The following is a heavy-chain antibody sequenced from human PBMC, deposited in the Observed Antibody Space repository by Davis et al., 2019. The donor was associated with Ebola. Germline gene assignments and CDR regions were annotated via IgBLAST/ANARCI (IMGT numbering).Heavy chain of an antibody. D-gene: IGHD3-3*01. CDR1: GGSILSSSSY. CDR2: IYYSGIT. Sequence: SETLSLPCTVSGGSILSSSSYWGWLRQPPRKGLEWIGSIYYSGITYYNPSLKSRVTISVDTSKNQFSLKLRSVTAADTAVYYCARQGWSGYSLRHWLDPWGRGTLVTVSS. CDR3: ARQGWSGYSLRHWLDP. J-gene: IGHJ5*02. V-gene: IGHV4-39*01.